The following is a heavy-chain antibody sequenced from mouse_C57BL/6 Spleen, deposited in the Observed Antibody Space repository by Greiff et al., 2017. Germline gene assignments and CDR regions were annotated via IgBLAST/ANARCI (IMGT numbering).Heavy chain of an antibody. CDR2: ISYDGSN. V-gene: IGHV3-6*01. J-gene: IGHJ1*03. CDR1: GYSITSGYY. D-gene: IGHD1-1*01. CDR3: ARNPDYYGSSYGYFDV. Sequence: EVQRVESGPGLVKPSQSLSLTCSVTGYSITSGYYWNWIRQFPGNKLEWMGYISYDGSNNYNPSLKNRISITRETAKNQFFLKLNSVTTEDTATYYCARNPDYYGSSYGYFDVWGTGTTVTVSS.